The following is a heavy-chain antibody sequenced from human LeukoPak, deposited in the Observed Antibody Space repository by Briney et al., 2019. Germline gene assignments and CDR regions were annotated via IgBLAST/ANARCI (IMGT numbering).Heavy chain of an antibody. Sequence: GGSLRLSCAAPGFTFSNVWMSWVRQAPGKRLEWAGRIRSKANSYATAYAASVKGRFTISRDDSKNTAYLQMNSLKTEDTAVYYCTSSITMVRGVISGYMGVWGKGTTVTVSS. D-gene: IGHD3-10*01. CDR1: GFTFSNVW. J-gene: IGHJ6*03. V-gene: IGHV3-73*01. CDR2: IRSKANSYAT. CDR3: TSSITMVRGVISGYMGV.